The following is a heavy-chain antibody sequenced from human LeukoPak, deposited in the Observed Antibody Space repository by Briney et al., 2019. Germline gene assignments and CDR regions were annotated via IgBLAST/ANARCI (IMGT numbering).Heavy chain of an antibody. CDR2: IIPIFGTA. V-gene: IGHV1-69*13. D-gene: IGHD6-13*01. CDR3: ARDDPAYSRPQRAFDI. J-gene: IGHJ3*02. CDR1: GYTFTSYG. Sequence: GASVKVSCKGSGYTFTSYGISWVRQAPGEGLEWMGGIIPIFGTANYAQKFQGRVTIPADESTSTAYMELSSLRSEDTAVYCCARDDPAYSRPQRAFDIWGQRAMVTVSS.